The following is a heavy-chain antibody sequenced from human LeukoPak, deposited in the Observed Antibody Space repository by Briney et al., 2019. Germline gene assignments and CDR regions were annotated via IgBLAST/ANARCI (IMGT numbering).Heavy chain of an antibody. Sequence: QPGGSLRLSCAASGFTFTTFWMSWVRQAPGKGLEWVANIKQDGSERYYVDSVKGRLTISRGNAKNSLYLQMNSLRAEDTGVYYCAGSGWQVYLDYWGQGALVTVSS. CDR2: IKQDGSER. J-gene: IGHJ4*02. V-gene: IGHV3-7*01. CDR3: AGSGWQVYLDY. D-gene: IGHD6-19*01. CDR1: GFTFTTFW.